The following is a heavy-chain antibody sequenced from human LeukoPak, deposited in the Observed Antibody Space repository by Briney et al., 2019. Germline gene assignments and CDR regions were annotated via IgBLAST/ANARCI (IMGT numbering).Heavy chain of an antibody. CDR1: GLTLNSYG. CDR2: ISYDGSNK. V-gene: IGHV3-30*18. CDR3: AKEFRTYCQDAFDI. J-gene: IGHJ3*02. D-gene: IGHD3-10*01. Sequence: GGSLRLSCAASGLTLNSYGMHWVRHAPGKGLEWVAIISYDGSNKYYADSVKGRFTISRDNSQNTLYLEMNSLRAEDTAVYYCAKEFRTYCQDAFDIWGQGTMVTVSS.